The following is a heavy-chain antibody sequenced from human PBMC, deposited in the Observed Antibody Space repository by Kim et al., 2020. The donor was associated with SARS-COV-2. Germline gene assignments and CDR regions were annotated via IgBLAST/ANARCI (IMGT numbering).Heavy chain of an antibody. CDR2: IIPIFGTA. V-gene: IGHV1-69*13. CDR1: GGTFSSYA. J-gene: IGHJ3*02. CDR3: ARASTIYSGYGYDAFDI. Sequence: SVKVSCKASGGTFSSYAISWVRQAPGQGLEWMGGIIPIFGTANYAQKFQGRVTITADESTSTAYMELSSLRSEDTAVYYCARASTIYSGYGYDAFDIWGQGTMVTVSS. D-gene: IGHD5-12*01.